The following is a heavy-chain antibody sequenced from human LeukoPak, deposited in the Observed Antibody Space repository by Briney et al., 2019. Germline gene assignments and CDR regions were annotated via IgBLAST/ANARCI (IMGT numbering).Heavy chain of an antibody. CDR1: GYTLTELS. CDR3: ATGYLVTAGLMDV. V-gene: IGHV1-24*01. D-gene: IGHD6-13*01. J-gene: IGHJ6*02. Sequence: ASVKVSCKVSGYTLTELSMFWARQAPGKGLEWMGSFDPEDGKTVYAQKSQGRVTMTEDTSTDTAYMELSSLRSEDTAVYYCATGYLVTAGLMDVWGQGTTVTVSS. CDR2: FDPEDGKT.